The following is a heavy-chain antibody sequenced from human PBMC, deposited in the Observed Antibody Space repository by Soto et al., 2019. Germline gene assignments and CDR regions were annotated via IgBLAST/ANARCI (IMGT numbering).Heavy chain of an antibody. J-gene: IGHJ5*02. V-gene: IGHV4-30-2*01. CDR2: IYHSGST. Sequence: QLQLQESGSGLVKPSQTLSLTCAVSGGSISSGGYSWSWIRQPPGKGLEWIGYIYHSGSTYYNPSLKSRVTISVDRSKNQFSLKLSSVTAADTAVYYCARAFTYYDILTGSNNWFDPWGQGTLVTVSS. CDR1: GGSISSGGYS. CDR3: ARAFTYYDILTGSNNWFDP. D-gene: IGHD3-9*01.